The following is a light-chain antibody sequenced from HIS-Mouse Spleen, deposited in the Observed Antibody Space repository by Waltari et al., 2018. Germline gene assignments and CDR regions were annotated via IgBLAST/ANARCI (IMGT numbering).Light chain of an antibody. V-gene: IGLV3-10*01. J-gene: IGLJ2*01. CDR3: YSTDSSGNHRV. Sequence: SYALTQPPPVSVSPGPTARHTCPGESMPKKYAYWYQQKSGQAPVLVIYEDSKRPSGIPERFSGSSSGTMATLTISGAQVEDEADYYCYSTDSSGNHRVFGGGTKLTVL. CDR1: SMPKKY. CDR2: EDS.